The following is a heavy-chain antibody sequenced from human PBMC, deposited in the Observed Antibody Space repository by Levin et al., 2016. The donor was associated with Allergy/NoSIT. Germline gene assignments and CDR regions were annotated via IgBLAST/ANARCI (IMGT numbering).Heavy chain of an antibody. J-gene: IGHJ4*02. D-gene: IGHD1-26*01. Sequence: GESLKISCAASGFTFSNAWMSWVRQAPGKGLEWVGRIKSKTDGGTTDYAAPVKGRFTISRDDSKNTLYLQMNSLRAEDTAVYYCAKDAIVGATTHFDYWGQGTLVTVSS. CDR1: GFTFSNAW. CDR3: AKDAIVGATTHFDY. V-gene: IGHV3-15*01. CDR2: IKSKTDGGTT.